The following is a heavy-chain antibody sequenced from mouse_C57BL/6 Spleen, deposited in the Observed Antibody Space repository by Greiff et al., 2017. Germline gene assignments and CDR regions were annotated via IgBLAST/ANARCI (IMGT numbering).Heavy chain of an antibody. V-gene: IGHV1-53*01. Sequence: QVHVKQSGAELVKPGASVKISCKASGYTFTSYWMHWVKQRPGQGLEWIGNINPSNGGTNYNEKFKSKATLTVDKSSSTAYMQLSSLTSEDSAVYYCARETAQATHYYAMDYWGQGTSVTVSS. D-gene: IGHD3-2*02. CDR1: GYTFTSYW. CDR3: ARETAQATHYYAMDY. J-gene: IGHJ4*01. CDR2: INPSNGGT.